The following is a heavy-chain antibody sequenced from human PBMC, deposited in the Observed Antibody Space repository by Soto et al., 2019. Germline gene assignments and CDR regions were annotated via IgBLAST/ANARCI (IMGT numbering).Heavy chain of an antibody. Sequence: EVQLLESGGGLVQPGGSLRLSCAASGVTFSSYAMSWVRQAPGKGLDWVSAISGSGGSTYYADSVKGRFTISRDNSKNTLYLQMNSLRAEDTAVYYCAKDHNYYDSSGPDYWGQGTLVTFSS. J-gene: IGHJ4*02. CDR1: GVTFSSYA. V-gene: IGHV3-23*01. D-gene: IGHD3-22*01. CDR2: ISGSGGST. CDR3: AKDHNYYDSSGPDY.